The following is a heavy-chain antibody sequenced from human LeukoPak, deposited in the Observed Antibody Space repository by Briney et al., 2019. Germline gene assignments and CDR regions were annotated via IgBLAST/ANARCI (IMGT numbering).Heavy chain of an antibody. D-gene: IGHD2-15*01. CDR2: INPNSGGT. CDR3: ARHGGSVVVVPFDY. Sequence: GASVKVSCKASGYTFTGYYMHWVRQAPGQGLEWMGWINPNSGGTNYAQKFQGRVTMTRDTSISTAYMELSRLRSDDTAVYYCARHGGSVVVVPFDYWGQGTLVTVSS. V-gene: IGHV1-2*02. J-gene: IGHJ4*02. CDR1: GYTFTGYY.